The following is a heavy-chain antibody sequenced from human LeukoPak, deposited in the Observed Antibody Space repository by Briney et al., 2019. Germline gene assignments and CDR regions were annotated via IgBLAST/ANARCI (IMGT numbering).Heavy chain of an antibody. CDR3: ARVMVAATHPDY. CDR1: EGTFISYA. J-gene: IGHJ4*02. CDR2: IIPIFGTA. D-gene: IGHD2-15*01. V-gene: IGHV1-69*01. Sequence: ASVKVSCKASEGTFISYAISWVRQAPGQGLEWMGGIIPIFGTANYAQKFQGRVTITADESTSTAYMELSSLRSEDTAVYYCARVMVAATHPDYWGQGTLVTVSS.